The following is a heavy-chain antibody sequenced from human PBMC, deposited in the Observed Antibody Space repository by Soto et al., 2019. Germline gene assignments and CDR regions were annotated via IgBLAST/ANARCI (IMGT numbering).Heavy chain of an antibody. D-gene: IGHD3-22*01. CDR2: IYYSGST. CDR1: GGSISSSSYY. V-gene: IGHV4-39*01. CDR3: ARLWVRYYDSSGYYDKPPPPFFDY. J-gene: IGHJ4*02. Sequence: PSETLSLTCTVSGGSISSSSYYWGWIRQPPGKGLEWIGSIYYSGSTYYNPSLKSRVTISVDTSKNQFSLKLSSVTAADTAVYYCARLWVRYYDSSGYYDKPPPPFFDYWGQGTLVTV.